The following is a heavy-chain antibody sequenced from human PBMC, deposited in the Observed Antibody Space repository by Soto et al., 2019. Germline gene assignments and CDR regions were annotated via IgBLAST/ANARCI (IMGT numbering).Heavy chain of an antibody. Sequence: QVQLVQSGTEVKKPGASVKASCKASGYTFTSYYIHWVRQAPGQGLEWMGIFNPTGDTASYAQKLQGRVTMTRDTSTGTAYMELGSLRSKDTAVYYCARGGRIVDTGIGYYYYHAMDVWGQGTTVTVS. D-gene: IGHD5-18*01. CDR2: FNPTGDTA. CDR3: ARGGRIVDTGIGYYYYHAMDV. J-gene: IGHJ6*02. V-gene: IGHV1-46*01. CDR1: GYTFTSYY.